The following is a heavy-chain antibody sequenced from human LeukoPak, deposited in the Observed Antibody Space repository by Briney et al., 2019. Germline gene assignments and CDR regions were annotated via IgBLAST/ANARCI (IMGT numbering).Heavy chain of an antibody. CDR1: GYTFTSYY. V-gene: IGHV1-46*01. CDR3: ARGGLIIAAAGTLDY. D-gene: IGHD6-13*01. CDR2: INPSGGST. Sequence: SVKVSCKASGYTFTSYYMHWVRQAPGQGLEWMGIINPSGGSTSYAQKFQGRVTMTRDTSTSTVYMELSSLRSEDTAVYYCARGGLIIAAAGTLDYWGQGTLVTVSS. J-gene: IGHJ4*02.